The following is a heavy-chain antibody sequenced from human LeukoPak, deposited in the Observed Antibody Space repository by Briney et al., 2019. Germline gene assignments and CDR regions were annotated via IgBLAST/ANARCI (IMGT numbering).Heavy chain of an antibody. Sequence: SETLSLTCAVYGGSFSGYYWSWIRQPPGKGLEWIGEINHSGSTNYSPSLKSRVTISVDKSKNQFSLKLSSVTAADTAVYYCARGYDISLDYWGQGTLVTVSS. CDR1: GGSFSGYY. V-gene: IGHV4-34*01. CDR3: ARGYDISLDY. D-gene: IGHD3-9*01. CDR2: INHSGST. J-gene: IGHJ4*02.